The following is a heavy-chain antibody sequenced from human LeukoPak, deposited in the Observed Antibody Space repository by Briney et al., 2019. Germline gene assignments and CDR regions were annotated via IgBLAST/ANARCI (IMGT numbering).Heavy chain of an antibody. CDR2: IYHSGST. CDR1: GYSISSGYY. CDR3: ASSKIVVVPAANDY. V-gene: IGHV4-38-2*01. D-gene: IGHD2-2*01. Sequence: SETLSLTCAVSGYSISSGYYWGWIRQPPGKVLEWIGSIYHSGSTYYNPSLKSRVTISVDTSKNQFSLKLSSVTAADTAVYYCASSKIVVVPAANDYWGQGTLVTVSS. J-gene: IGHJ4*02.